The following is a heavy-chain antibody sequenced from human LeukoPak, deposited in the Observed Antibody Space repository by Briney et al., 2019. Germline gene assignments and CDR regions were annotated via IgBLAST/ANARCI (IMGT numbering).Heavy chain of an antibody. CDR1: GGSFSGYY. CDR2: INHSGST. D-gene: IGHD3-10*01. V-gene: IGHV4-34*01. Sequence: PSETLSLTCAVYGGSFSGYYWSWIRQPPGKGLEWIGEINHSGSTNYDPSLKSRVTISVDRSKNQFSLKLSSVTAADTAVYYCARGEGFGELSSWFDPWGQGTLVTVSS. CDR3: ARGEGFGELSSWFDP. J-gene: IGHJ5*02.